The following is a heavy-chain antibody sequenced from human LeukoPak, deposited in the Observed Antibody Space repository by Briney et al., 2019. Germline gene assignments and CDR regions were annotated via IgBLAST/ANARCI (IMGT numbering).Heavy chain of an antibody. J-gene: IGHJ4*02. CDR3: ARVHDYGDHLDY. D-gene: IGHD4-17*01. CDR1: GGSISSGSYY. V-gene: IGHV4-61*02. Sequence: PSGTLSLTCTVSGGSISSGSYYWSWIRQPAGKGLEWIGRIYTSGSTNYNPSLKGRVTISVDTSKNQFSLKLSSVTAADTAVYYCARVHDYGDHLDYWGQGTLVTVSS. CDR2: IYTSGST.